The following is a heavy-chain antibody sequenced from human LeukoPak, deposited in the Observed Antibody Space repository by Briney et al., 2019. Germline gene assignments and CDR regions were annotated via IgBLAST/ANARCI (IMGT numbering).Heavy chain of an antibody. J-gene: IGHJ5*02. Sequence: QTLSLTCAISGDSVSSNSVTWNWIRQSPSRGLELLGRTYYRSTWYNDYAVSVRGRITVNPDTSKNQFSLHLNSVTPEDTAVYYCARRLTQYDCFDPWGRGILVTVSS. D-gene: IGHD2-2*01. V-gene: IGHV6-1*01. CDR1: GDSVSSNSVT. CDR3: ARRLTQYDCFDP. CDR2: TYYRSTWYN.